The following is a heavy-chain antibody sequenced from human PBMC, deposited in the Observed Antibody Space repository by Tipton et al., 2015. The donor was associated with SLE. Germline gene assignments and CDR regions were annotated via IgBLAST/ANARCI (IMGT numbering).Heavy chain of an antibody. D-gene: IGHD5-12*01. V-gene: IGHV4-39*07. J-gene: IGHJ4*02. Sequence: TLSLTCTFSGGSISSDYYYWGWIRQPPGKGLERIGSIYYSGSTYYNPSLKSRVTMSVDTSKNHFSLRLSSVTAADTAVYYCARLISAYDCNFDYWGQGTLVTVSS. CDR3: ARLISAYDCNFDY. CDR1: GGSISSDYYY. CDR2: IYYSGST.